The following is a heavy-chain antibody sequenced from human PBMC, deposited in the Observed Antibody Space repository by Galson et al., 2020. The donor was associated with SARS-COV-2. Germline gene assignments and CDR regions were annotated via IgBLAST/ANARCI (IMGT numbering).Heavy chain of an antibody. CDR1: GFTFSTYV. V-gene: IGHV3-30*03. D-gene: IGHD6-19*01. Sequence: GGSLRLSCVVSGFTFSTYVMHWVRQAPGKGLEWVAVISKDGGNKYYADSVKGRFTISRDNSKNTLYVQVNSLRAEDTAVYYCAREYGSGWVYFDYWGQGTLVTVSS. CDR2: ISKDGGNK. J-gene: IGHJ4*02. CDR3: AREYGSGWVYFDY.